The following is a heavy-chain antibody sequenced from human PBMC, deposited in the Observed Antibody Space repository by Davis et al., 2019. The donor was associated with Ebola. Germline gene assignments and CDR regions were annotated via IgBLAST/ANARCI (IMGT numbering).Heavy chain of an antibody. CDR3: ARGRTIWYGMDV. J-gene: IGHJ6*02. Sequence: SETLSLTCAVSGGSISSSNWWSWVRQPPGKGLEWIGEIYHSGSTNYNPSLKSRVTISVDTSKNQFSLKLSSVTAADTAVYYCARGRTIWYGMDVWGQGTTVTVS. CDR2: IYHSGST. D-gene: IGHD3-3*01. V-gene: IGHV4-4*02. CDR1: GGSISSSNW.